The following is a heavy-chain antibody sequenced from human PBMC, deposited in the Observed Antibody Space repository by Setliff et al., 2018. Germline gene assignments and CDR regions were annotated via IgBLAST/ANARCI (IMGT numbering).Heavy chain of an antibody. J-gene: IGHJ4*02. V-gene: IGHV4-59*01. CDR1: GGSISTFY. CDR3: AREYYYARSRNFDY. CDR2: IHYSGST. D-gene: IGHD3-22*01. Sequence: SETLSLTCNVSGGSISTFYWSWIRQSPEKGLEWIAYIHYSGSTNQNPSLKSRVTISLDTPKNQFSLKLSYMTAADTAVYYCAREYYYARSRNFDYWGQGTLVTVSS.